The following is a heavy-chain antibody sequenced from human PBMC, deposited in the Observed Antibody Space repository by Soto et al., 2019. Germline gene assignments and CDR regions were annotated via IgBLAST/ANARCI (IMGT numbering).Heavy chain of an antibody. CDR2: IYHSGST. CDR1: GGSISSGGYS. D-gene: IGHD5-12*01. J-gene: IGHJ4*02. CDR3: AAGGGLPRYY. Sequence: QLQLQESGSGLVKPSQTLSLTCAVSGGSISSGGYSWSWIRQPPGKGLEWIGYIYHSGSTYYNPSLMRRVTRPVDRSKTPLALKLSSVTAADTAVYCCAAGGGLPRYYWGQGTLGTVSS. V-gene: IGHV4-30-2*01.